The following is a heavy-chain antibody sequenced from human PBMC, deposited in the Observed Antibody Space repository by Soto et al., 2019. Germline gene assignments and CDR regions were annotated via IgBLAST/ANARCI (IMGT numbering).Heavy chain of an antibody. J-gene: IGHJ6*02. Sequence: GESLKISCKGSGYSFTSYWIGWVRQMPGKGLEWMGIIYPGDSDTRYSPSFQGQVTISADKSISTAYPQWSSPKASDTAMYYCARGVPAAPYYYYGMDVWGQGTTVTVSS. V-gene: IGHV5-51*01. CDR1: GYSFTSYW. CDR2: IYPGDSDT. D-gene: IGHD2-2*01. CDR3: ARGVPAAPYYYYGMDV.